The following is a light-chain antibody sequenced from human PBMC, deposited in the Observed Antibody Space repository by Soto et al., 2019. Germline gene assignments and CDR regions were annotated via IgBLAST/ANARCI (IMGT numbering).Light chain of an antibody. CDR1: QSISSW. V-gene: IGKV1-5*03. Sequence: DIQMTQSPSILSASVGDRVTITCRASQSISSWLAWYQQKPGKAPKLLIYTASSLESGVPSRFSGSGSGTEFTLTISSLQPDDFATYYCQPYNTYSGTFGPGTKVDIK. J-gene: IGKJ3*01. CDR3: QPYNTYSGT. CDR2: TAS.